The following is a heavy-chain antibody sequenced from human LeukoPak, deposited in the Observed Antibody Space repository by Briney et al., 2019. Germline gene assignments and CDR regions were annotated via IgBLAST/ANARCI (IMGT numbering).Heavy chain of an antibody. D-gene: IGHD6-19*01. V-gene: IGHV1-18*01. CDR2: ISAYNGNT. J-gene: IGHJ4*02. CDR1: GYTFTSYG. CDR3: ARDHYIAVAGTSSEY. Sequence: ASVKVSCKASGYTFTSYGISWVRQAPGQGLEWMGWISAYNGNTNYAQKLQGRVTMTTDTSTSTAYMELRSLRSDDTAVYYCARDHYIAVAGTSSEYWGQGTLVTVSS.